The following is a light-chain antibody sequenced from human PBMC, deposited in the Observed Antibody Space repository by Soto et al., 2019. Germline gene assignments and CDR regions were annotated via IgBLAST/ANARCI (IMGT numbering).Light chain of an antibody. Sequence: QSVLTQAPSVSGAPGQRVTISCTGSSSNNGAGYDVHWYQQLPGTAPKLLIYGNSNRPSGVPDRFSGSKSGTSASLAITGLQAADEADYYCQSYDSSLSGYVFGTGTKLTVL. CDR3: QSYDSSLSGYV. V-gene: IGLV1-40*01. CDR2: GNS. CDR1: SSNNGAGYD. J-gene: IGLJ1*01.